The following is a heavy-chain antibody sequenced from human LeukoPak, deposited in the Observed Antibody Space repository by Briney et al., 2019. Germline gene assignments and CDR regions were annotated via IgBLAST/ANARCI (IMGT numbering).Heavy chain of an antibody. V-gene: IGHV4-59*01. CDR1: GGSISSYY. Sequence: PSETLSLTCTVSGGSISSYYWSWIRQPPGKGLEWIGYIYYSGSTNYNPSLKSRVTISVDTSKSQFSLKLSSVTAADTAVYYCARDHCSSTSCGPRWFDPWGQGTLATVSS. D-gene: IGHD2-2*01. J-gene: IGHJ5*02. CDR2: IYYSGST. CDR3: ARDHCSSTSCGPRWFDP.